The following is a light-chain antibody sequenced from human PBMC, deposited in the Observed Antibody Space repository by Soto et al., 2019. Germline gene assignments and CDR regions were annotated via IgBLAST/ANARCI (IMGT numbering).Light chain of an antibody. CDR2: NTN. J-gene: IGLJ3*02. CDR3: VLYMTGATWV. V-gene: IGLV8-61*01. Sequence: QTVVTQEPSFSVSPGGTVTLTCGLNSGSVSTNYYPAWYQQTPGQAPRALIYNTNTRSSGVPYRFSGSILGNKAALTISGAQADDESDYYCVLYMTGATWVFGGGTKLTVL. CDR1: SGSVSTNYY.